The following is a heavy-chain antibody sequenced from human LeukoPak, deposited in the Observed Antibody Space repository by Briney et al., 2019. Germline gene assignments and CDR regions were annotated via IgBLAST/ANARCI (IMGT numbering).Heavy chain of an antibody. Sequence: SETLSLTCTVSGASFNSDDQYWNWIRQSPGKGLEWIGSIHPSGMLYNNPSLESRVTISVDTSKNQFSLKLSSVTAADTAVYYCARWEQQLVSGGFDPWGQGTLVTVSS. D-gene: IGHD6-13*01. CDR3: ARWEQQLVSGGFDP. CDR1: GASFNSDDQY. J-gene: IGHJ5*02. CDR2: IHPSGML. V-gene: IGHV4-39*07.